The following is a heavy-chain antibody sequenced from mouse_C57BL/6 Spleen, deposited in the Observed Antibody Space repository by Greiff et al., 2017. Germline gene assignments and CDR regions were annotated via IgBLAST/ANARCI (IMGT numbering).Heavy chain of an antibody. D-gene: IGHD1-1*02. J-gene: IGHJ3*01. V-gene: IGHV5-9*01. CDR3: ARHWDGGFAD. Sequence: EVQRVESGGGLVKPGGSLKLSCAASGFTFSRYTMSWVRQTPEKRLEWVATISGGGGNTYYPDSVKGRFTISRDNAKNTLYLQMSSLRSEDTALYYCARHWDGGFADWGQGTLVTVSA. CDR1: GFTFSRYT. CDR2: ISGGGGNT.